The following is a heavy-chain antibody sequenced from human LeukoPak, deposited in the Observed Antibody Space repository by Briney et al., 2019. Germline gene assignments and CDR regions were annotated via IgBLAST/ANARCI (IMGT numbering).Heavy chain of an antibody. Sequence: GGSLRPSCAASGFTFSSYAMHWVRQAPGKGLEWVAVISYDGSNKYYADSVKGRFTISRDNSKNTLYLQMNSLRAEDTAVYYCARAPDGFDYWGQGTLVTVSS. CDR2: ISYDGSNK. CDR1: GFTFSSYA. J-gene: IGHJ4*02. V-gene: IGHV3-30-3*01. D-gene: IGHD1-14*01. CDR3: ARAPDGFDY.